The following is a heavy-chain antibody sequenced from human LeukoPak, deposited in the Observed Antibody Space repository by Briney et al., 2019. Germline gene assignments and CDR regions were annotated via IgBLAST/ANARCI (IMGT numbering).Heavy chain of an antibody. CDR3: ASVRTYFYGSGSLAGYFDY. D-gene: IGHD3-10*01. V-gene: IGHV4-4*02. Sequence: SETLSLTCAVSGGSISSSNWWSWVRQPPGQGLEWIGEIYHSGSTNYNPSLKSRVTISVDRSKNQFSLKLSSVTAADTAVYYCASVRTYFYGSGSLAGYFDYWGQGTLVTVSS. CDR2: IYHSGST. J-gene: IGHJ4*02. CDR1: GGSISSSNW.